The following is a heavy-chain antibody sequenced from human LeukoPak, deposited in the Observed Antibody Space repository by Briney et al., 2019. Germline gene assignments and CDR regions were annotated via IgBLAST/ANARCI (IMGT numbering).Heavy chain of an antibody. CDR1: GGSISSYY. CDR3: ARAQYYYDSSGRNWFDP. D-gene: IGHD3-22*01. Sequence: SETLSLTCTVSGGSISSYYWSWIRQPAGKGLEWIGRIYTSGSTNYNPSLKSRVTMSVDTSKNQFSLKLSSVTAADTAVYYCARAQYYYDSSGRNWFDPWGQGTLVTVSS. CDR2: IYTSGST. V-gene: IGHV4-4*07. J-gene: IGHJ5*02.